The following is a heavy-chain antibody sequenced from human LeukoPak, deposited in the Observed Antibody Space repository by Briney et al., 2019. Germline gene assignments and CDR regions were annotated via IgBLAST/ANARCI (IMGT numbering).Heavy chain of an antibody. J-gene: IGHJ6*04. Sequence: GGSLRLSCAASGFTFSSYSMNWVRQAPGKGLEWVSSISSSSSYIYYADSVKGRFTISRDNAKNSLYLQMNGLRAEDTAVYYCARESMMGAFDIWGKGTTVTVSS. CDR3: ARESMMGAFDI. CDR2: ISSSSSYI. V-gene: IGHV3-21*01. D-gene: IGHD3-22*01. CDR1: GFTFSSYS.